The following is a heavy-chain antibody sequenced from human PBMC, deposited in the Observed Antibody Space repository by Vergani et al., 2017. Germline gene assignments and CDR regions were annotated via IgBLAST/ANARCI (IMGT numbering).Heavy chain of an antibody. J-gene: IGHJ5*02. CDR1: GFTFSSYW. CDR2: IKQDGSEK. D-gene: IGHD3-10*01. Sequence: EVQLVESGGGLVQPGGSLRLSCAASGFTFSSYWMHWVRQAPGKGLEWVANIKQDGSEKYYVDSVKGRFTISRDNAKNSLYLQMNSLRAEDTAVYYCASSGSLRYGSGSHLFDPWGQGTLVTVSS. CDR3: ASSGSLRYGSGSHLFDP. V-gene: IGHV3-7*01.